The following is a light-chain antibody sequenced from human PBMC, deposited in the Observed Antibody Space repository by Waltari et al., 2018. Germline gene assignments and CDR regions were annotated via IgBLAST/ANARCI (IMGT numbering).Light chain of an antibody. CDR3: QQYDNWPRT. J-gene: IGKJ1*01. V-gene: IGKV3-15*01. Sequence: EIVMAQSPVTLSVSPGERAILSCRASQSVSGKLAWYQQKPGQAPRLLIYGASSRATDVPGRFSGRGSGTEFTLTISSLQSEDFAIYYCQQYDNWPRTFGQGTKVETK. CDR2: GAS. CDR1: QSVSGK.